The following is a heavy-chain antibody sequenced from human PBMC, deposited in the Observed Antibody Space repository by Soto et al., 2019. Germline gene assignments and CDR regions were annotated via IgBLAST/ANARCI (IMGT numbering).Heavy chain of an antibody. D-gene: IGHD3-10*01. CDR1: GFTFSSYG. CDR2: IWYDGSNK. V-gene: IGHV3-33*01. CDR3: ARERMVRGVITNYYYMDV. J-gene: IGHJ6*03. Sequence: GGSLRLSCAASGFTFSSYGMHWVRQAPGKGLEWVAVIWYDGSNKYYADSVKGRFTISRDNSKNTLYLQMNSLRAEDTAVYYCARERMVRGVITNYYYMDVWGKGTTVTVSS.